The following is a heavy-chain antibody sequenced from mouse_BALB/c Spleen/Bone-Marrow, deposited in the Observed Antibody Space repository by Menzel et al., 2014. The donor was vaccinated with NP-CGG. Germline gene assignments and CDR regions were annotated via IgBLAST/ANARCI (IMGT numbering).Heavy chain of an antibody. CDR1: GYTFTDYT. V-gene: IGHV1-22*01. D-gene: IGHD2-3*01. Sequence: VQLKQSGPELVKPGASVKISCKTSGYTFTDYTLHWVKQSHGKSLEWIGGVNPNIGGTSYNQKFKGKDSLTVNKTSTTAYMELRSLTSEDSAVYCCARGRWYYWGQGTTLTVSS. CDR2: VNPNIGGT. CDR3: ARGRWYY. J-gene: IGHJ2*01.